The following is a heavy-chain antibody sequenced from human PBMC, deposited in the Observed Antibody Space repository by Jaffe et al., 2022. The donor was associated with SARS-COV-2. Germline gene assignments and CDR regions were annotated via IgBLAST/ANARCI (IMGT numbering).Heavy chain of an antibody. CDR3: ARDGIPHTYYYYESSGYSIV. CDR2: ISAYNGNT. CDR1: GYTFNNYG. Sequence: QVQLVQSGPEVKKPGASVKVSCKASGYTFNNYGISWVRQAPGQGLEWMGWISAYNGNTNYAQNLQGRVTMTTDTPTSAAYMELRSLRSDDTAVYYCARDGIPHTYYYYESSGYSIVWGQGTLVTVSS. V-gene: IGHV1-18*01. J-gene: IGHJ4*02. D-gene: IGHD3-22*01.